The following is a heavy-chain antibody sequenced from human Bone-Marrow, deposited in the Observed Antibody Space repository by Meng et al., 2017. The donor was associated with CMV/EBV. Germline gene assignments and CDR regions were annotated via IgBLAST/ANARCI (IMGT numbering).Heavy chain of an antibody. D-gene: IGHD3-10*01. Sequence: ASVKVSCKASGYTFTSYGISRVRQAPGQGLEWMGWISAYNGNTNYAQKLQGRVTMTTDTSTSTAYMELRSLRSDDTAVYYCARDRGYDYYYGMDVWGQGTTVTVSS. CDR2: ISAYNGNT. V-gene: IGHV1-18*01. J-gene: IGHJ6*02. CDR1: GYTFTSYG. CDR3: ARDRGYDYYYGMDV.